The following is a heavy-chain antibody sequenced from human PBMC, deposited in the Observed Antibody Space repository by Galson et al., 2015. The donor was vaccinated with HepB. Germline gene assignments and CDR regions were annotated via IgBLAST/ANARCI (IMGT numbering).Heavy chain of an antibody. J-gene: IGHJ6*02. V-gene: IGHV3-30*03. D-gene: IGHD2-21*01. CDR1: GFTFSTYG. CDR2: ISYDASDK. CDR3: ARGYCGGMDL. Sequence: SLRLSCAASGFTFSTYGMHWVRHAPGKGLEWVAIISYDASDKFYADSVKGRFTISRDNSKNTLYLQMNSLRAEDTAVYYCARGYCGGMDLWGQGTTVTVSS.